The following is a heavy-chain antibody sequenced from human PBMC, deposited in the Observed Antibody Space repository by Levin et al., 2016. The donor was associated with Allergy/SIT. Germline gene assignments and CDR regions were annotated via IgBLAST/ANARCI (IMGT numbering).Heavy chain of an antibody. J-gene: IGHJ4*02. Sequence: SETLSLTCTVSGGSLSSPGYSWNWIRQHPGGALEWIGNISYSASGLYNPSLKSRVYISLDTSENQFSLKLSSVLVADTAIYYCARGHSVAFFDKWGQGTLVTVSS. V-gene: IGHV4-31*03. D-gene: IGHD3-10*01. CDR2: ISYSASG. CDR1: GGSLSSPGYS. CDR3: ARGHSVAFFDK.